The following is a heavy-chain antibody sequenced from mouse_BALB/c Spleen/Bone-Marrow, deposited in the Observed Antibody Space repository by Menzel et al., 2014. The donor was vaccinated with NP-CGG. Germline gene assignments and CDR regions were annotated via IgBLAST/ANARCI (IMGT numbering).Heavy chain of an antibody. CDR1: GFTFSYYG. D-gene: IGHD3-1*01. J-gene: IGHJ2*01. V-gene: IGHV5-9-4*01. Sequence: EVQLVESGGGLVKPGGSLKLSCAASGFTFSYYGMSWVRQSPEKRLEWVAEISSGGSYTYYPDTVTGRFTISRDNAKNTLYLEMSSLRSEDTAMYYCARDSSGYFDCWGQGTTLTVSS. CDR3: ARDSSGYFDC. CDR2: ISSGGSYT.